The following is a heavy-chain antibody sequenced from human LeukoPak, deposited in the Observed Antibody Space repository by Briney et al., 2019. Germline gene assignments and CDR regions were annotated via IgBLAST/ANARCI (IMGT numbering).Heavy chain of an antibody. D-gene: IGHD6-13*01. V-gene: IGHV4-39*07. CDR3: ARDLSSWYHAFDI. Sequence: TFSSYWMNWVRQAPGKGLEWIGSIYYSGSTYYNPSLKSRVTISVDTSKNQFSLKLSSVTAADTAVYYCARDLSSWYHAFDIWGQGTMVTVSS. CDR2: IYYSGST. J-gene: IGHJ3*02. CDR1: TFSSYW.